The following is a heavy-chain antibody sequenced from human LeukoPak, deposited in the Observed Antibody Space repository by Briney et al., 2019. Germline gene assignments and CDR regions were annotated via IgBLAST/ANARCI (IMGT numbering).Heavy chain of an antibody. CDR2: INSDGINT. J-gene: IGHJ4*02. Sequence: GGSLRLSCAASGFTFSNYWMHWVRQAPGKGLVWVSRINSDGINTSYADSVKGRFTISRDNAKNTLNLQMNSLRAEDTAVYYCARHDGSYYLFDYWGQGTLVTVSS. CDR1: GFTFSNYW. CDR3: ARHDGSYYLFDY. D-gene: IGHD1-26*01. V-gene: IGHV3-74*01.